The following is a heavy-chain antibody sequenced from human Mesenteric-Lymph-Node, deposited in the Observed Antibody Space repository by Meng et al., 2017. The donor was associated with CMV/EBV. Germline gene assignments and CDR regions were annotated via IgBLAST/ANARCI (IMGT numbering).Heavy chain of an antibody. D-gene: IGHD6-6*01. J-gene: IGHJ4*02. CDR2: ISSGSDYI. Sequence: LSLTCAASGFTFSSYSMNWVRQAPGKGLEWVSSISSGSDYIYYADSVKGRFTISRDNDKNSLFLQMNSLRAEDTAVYYCAREYSSSSGRSFDYWGQGTLVTVSS. V-gene: IGHV3-21*01. CDR3: AREYSSSSGRSFDY. CDR1: GFTFSSYS.